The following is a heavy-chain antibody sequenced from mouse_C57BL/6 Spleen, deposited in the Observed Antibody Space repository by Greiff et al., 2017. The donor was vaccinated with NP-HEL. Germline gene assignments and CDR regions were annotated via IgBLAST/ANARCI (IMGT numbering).Heavy chain of an antibody. V-gene: IGHV5-6*01. Sequence: EVQVVESGGDLVKPGGSLKLSCAASGFTFSSYGMSWVRQTPDKRLEWVATISSGGSYTYYPDSVKGRFTISRDNAKNTLYLQMSSLKSEDTAMYYCERHPNTHALDYWGQGTSVTVSS. J-gene: IGHJ4*01. CDR3: ERHPNTHALDY. D-gene: IGHD4-1*01. CDR2: ISSGGSYT. CDR1: GFTFSSYG.